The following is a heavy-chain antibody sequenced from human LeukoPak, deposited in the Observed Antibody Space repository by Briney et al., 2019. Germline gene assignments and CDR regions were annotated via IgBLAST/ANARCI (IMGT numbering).Heavy chain of an antibody. Sequence: SETLSPTLAVYGGAFSGFYWSWIRPPPGKGLEWIGENNHSGSTNYNPSLKSRVTISVDTSKNQFSLKLSSVTAADTAVYYCARMWRWLQFGSNLFPFDYWGQGTLVTVSS. CDR2: NNHSGST. D-gene: IGHD5-24*01. J-gene: IGHJ4*02. V-gene: IGHV4-34*01. CDR3: ARMWRWLQFGSNLFPFDY. CDR1: GGAFSGFY.